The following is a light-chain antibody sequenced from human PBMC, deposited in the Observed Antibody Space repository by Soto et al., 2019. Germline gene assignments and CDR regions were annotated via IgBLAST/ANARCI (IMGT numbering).Light chain of an antibody. CDR1: QSVLYSSTNKNY. CDR3: QQYYYTPQT. CDR2: WAS. V-gene: IGKV4-1*01. Sequence: DLVMTQSPDSLAVSLGERATINCKSSQSVLYSSTNKNYLAWYQQKPGQPPKLLIYWASTRESGVPDRFSGSGSGTDFTLTISSLQAEYVAVYYCQQYYYTPQTFGQGTNVEI. J-gene: IGKJ1*01.